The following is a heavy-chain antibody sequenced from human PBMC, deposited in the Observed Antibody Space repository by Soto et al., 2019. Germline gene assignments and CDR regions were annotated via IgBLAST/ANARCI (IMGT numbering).Heavy chain of an antibody. CDR2: IIPIFGTA. J-gene: IGHJ5*02. CDR3: ARMGYSAIRGWFDP. V-gene: IGHV1-69*01. Sequence: QVQLVQSGAEVKKPGSSVKVSCKAAGGTFSSYAISWVRQPPGQGLEWMGGIIPIFGTANYAQKFQGRVTITADESTSTAYMELSSLRSEDTAVYYCARMGYSAIRGWFDPWGQGTMVTVSS. D-gene: IGHD1-26*01. CDR1: GGTFSSYA.